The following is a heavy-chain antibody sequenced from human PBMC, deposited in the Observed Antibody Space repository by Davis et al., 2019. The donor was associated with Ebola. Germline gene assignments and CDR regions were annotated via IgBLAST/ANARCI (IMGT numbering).Heavy chain of an antibody. V-gene: IGHV1-46*01. Sequence: ASVKVSCKASGYTFTSYYMHWVRQAPGQGLEWMGIINPSGGSTSYAQKFQGRVTMTRDTSTSTVYMELSSLRVEDTAVYYCARDPSGGSGWSMGYYGMDVWGKGTTVTVSS. CDR1: GYTFTSYY. J-gene: IGHJ6*04. CDR2: INPSGGST. CDR3: ARDPSGGSGWSMGYYGMDV. D-gene: IGHD6-19*01.